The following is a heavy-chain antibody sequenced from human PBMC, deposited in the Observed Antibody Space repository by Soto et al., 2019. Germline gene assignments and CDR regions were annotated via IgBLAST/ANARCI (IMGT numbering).Heavy chain of an antibody. Sequence: TGGSLRLSCAASGFTFSSYGMHWVRQAPGKGLEWVAVIWYDGSNKYYADSVKGRFTISRDNSKNTLYLQMNSLRAEDTAVYYCARDGEMVVAATRDYYYYGMDVWGQGTTVTVSS. CDR1: GFTFSSYG. V-gene: IGHV3-33*01. D-gene: IGHD2-15*01. CDR2: IWYDGSNK. CDR3: ARDGEMVVAATRDYYYYGMDV. J-gene: IGHJ6*02.